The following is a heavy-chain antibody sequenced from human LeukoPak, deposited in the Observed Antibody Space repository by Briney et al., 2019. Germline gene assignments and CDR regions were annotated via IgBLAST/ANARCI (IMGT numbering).Heavy chain of an antibody. CDR2: FYHGGST. CDR1: GYSISTGYY. Sequence: SETLSLTCTVSGYSISTGYYWDWIRQPPGKGLEWIGTFYHGGSTYYNPSLKSRVTISVDTSKNQFSLKLSSVTAADTAVYYCARKSGRYYDFWSGYYTRGYYYYMDVWGKGTTVTVSS. CDR3: ARKSGRYYDFWSGYYTRGYYYYMDV. J-gene: IGHJ6*03. D-gene: IGHD3-3*01. V-gene: IGHV4-38-2*02.